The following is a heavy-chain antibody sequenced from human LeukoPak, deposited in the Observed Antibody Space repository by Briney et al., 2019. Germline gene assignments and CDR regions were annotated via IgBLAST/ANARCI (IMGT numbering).Heavy chain of an antibody. D-gene: IGHD1-14*01. J-gene: IGHJ4*02. Sequence: SETLSLTCAVYGGSFSGYYWSWIRQPPGKGLEWIGEINHSGSTNYNPSLKSRVTISVDTSKNQFSLKLSSVTAADTAVYYCARGRLTVDYWGQGTLVTVSS. CDR2: INHSGST. CDR3: ARGRLTVDY. V-gene: IGHV4-34*01. CDR1: GGSFSGYY.